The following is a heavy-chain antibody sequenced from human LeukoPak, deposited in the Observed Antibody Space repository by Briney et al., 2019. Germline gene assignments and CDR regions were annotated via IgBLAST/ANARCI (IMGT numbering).Heavy chain of an antibody. V-gene: IGHV1-69*04. J-gene: IGHJ4*02. CDR1: GGTFSSYA. CDR2: IIPILGIA. D-gene: IGHD3-22*01. CDR3: ARVGSGYSADY. Sequence: SVKVSCKASGGTFSSYAISWVRQAPGQGLEWMGRIIPILGIANYAQKFQGRVTITADKSTSTAYMELSSLRSEDTAVYYCARVGSGYSADYWGQGTLVTVSS.